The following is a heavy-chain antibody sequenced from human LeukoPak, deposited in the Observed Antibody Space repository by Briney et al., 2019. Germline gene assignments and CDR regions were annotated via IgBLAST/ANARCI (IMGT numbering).Heavy chain of an antibody. V-gene: IGHV1-2*06. CDR1: GYTFTGYY. CDR3: ARGPRYSSSWHWVDDAFDI. J-gene: IGHJ3*02. Sequence: ASVKVSCKASGYTFTGYYMHWVRQAPGQGLEWMGRINPNSGGTNYAQKFQGRVTMTRDTSISTAYMELSRLRSDDTAVYYCARGPRYSSSWHWVDDAFDIWGQGTMVTVSS. CDR2: INPNSGGT. D-gene: IGHD6-13*01.